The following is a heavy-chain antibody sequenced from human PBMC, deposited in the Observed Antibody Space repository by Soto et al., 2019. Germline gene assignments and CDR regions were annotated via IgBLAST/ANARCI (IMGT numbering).Heavy chain of an antibody. CDR2: ITSSSTYI. V-gene: IGHV3-21*01. CDR3: ATGGDSSGFQSYFYSGMDV. J-gene: IGHJ6*02. CDR1: GYSFSPYI. Sequence: EVQLVEAGGGLVQPGGSLRLSCSASGYSFSPYILNWVRQAPGKGLEWVSSITSSSTYIYYADSVRGRFTTSRDNAKNSLSLQMNSLRAEDSAVYYCATGGDSSGFQSYFYSGMDVWGQGTTVTVSS. D-gene: IGHD3-22*01.